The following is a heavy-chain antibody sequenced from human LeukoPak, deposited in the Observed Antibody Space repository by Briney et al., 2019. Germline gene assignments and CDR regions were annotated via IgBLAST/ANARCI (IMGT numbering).Heavy chain of an antibody. J-gene: IGHJ5*02. CDR3: ARAVNYAFWSGSGNWFDP. V-gene: IGHV1-2*06. Sequence: ASVKVSCKASGYTFTGYYMHWVRQAPGQRLEWMGRINPNSGGTNYAQKFQGRVTMTRDTSISTAYMELSRLRSDDTAVYYCARAVNYAFWSGSGNWFDPWGPGTLVTVSS. D-gene: IGHD3-3*01. CDR1: GYTFTGYY. CDR2: INPNSGGT.